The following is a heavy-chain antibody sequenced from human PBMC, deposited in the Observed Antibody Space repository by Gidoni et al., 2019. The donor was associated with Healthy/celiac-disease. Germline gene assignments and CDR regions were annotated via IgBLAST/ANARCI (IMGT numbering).Heavy chain of an antibody. CDR1: GFTFSSYA. CDR2: ISYDGSNK. CDR3: ARDDGDIVVVVAATTFDY. V-gene: IGHV3-30*01. J-gene: IGHJ4*02. Sequence: QVQLVASGGGVVEPGRSLRLSCAASGFTFSSYALHWVRQAPGKGLEWVAVISYDGSNKYYADSVKGRFTISRDNSKNTLYLQMNSLRAEDTAVYYCARDDGDIVVVVAATTFDYWGQGTLVTVSS. D-gene: IGHD2-15*01.